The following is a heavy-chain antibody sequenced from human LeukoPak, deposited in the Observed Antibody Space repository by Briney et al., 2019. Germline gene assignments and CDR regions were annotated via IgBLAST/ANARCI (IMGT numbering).Heavy chain of an antibody. CDR1: GFTVSSNY. V-gene: IGHV3-53*04. D-gene: IGHD6-13*01. CDR3: ARGLAAAGGSFYDY. J-gene: IGHJ4*02. CDR2: IYSGGST. Sequence: GGSLRLSCAASGFTVSSNYMSWVRQAPGKGLEWVSVIYSGGSTYYADSVKGRFTISRHNSKNTLYLQMNSLRAEDTAAYYCARGLAAAGGSFYDYWGQGTLVTVSS.